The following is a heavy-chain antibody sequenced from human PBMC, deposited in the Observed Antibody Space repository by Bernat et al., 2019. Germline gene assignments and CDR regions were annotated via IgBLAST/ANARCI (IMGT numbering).Heavy chain of an antibody. CDR3: ARPTHSYGSPPGDIDV. J-gene: IGHJ6*04. D-gene: IGHD5-18*01. CDR1: GYSFSSYW. CDR2: IYPGDSDT. Sequence: EVHLVQSGAEVKKPGESLKISCKGSGYSFSSYWIGWVRQMPGKGLEWMGIIYPGDSDTRYSPSFQGQVTISADKSISTAYLQWSSLKASDTAMYYSARPTHSYGSPPGDIDVWDKGTTVTVSS. V-gene: IGHV5-51*01.